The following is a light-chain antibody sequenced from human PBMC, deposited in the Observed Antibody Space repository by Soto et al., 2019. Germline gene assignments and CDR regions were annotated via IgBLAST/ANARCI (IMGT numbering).Light chain of an antibody. J-gene: IGLJ2*01. V-gene: IGLV1-40*01. CDR1: NSNIGAGFD. CDR3: QSHDSSLSAVV. CDR2: SNS. Sequence: QSALTQPPSVSGAPGQRVTISCTGSNSNIGAGFDVHWYQQLPGTAPKLLIHSNSNRPSGVPDRFSGSKSGTSASLAITGLQAEDEADYYCQSHDSSLSAVVFGGGTQLTV.